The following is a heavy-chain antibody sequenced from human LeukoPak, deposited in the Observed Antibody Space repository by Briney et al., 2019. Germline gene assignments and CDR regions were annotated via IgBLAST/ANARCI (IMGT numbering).Heavy chain of an antibody. D-gene: IGHD2-2*01. CDR1: GFTFSSYS. J-gene: IGHJ6*03. CDR2: ISSSSSYI. Sequence: GGSLRLSCAASGFTFSSYSMNWVRQAPGKGLEWVSSISSSSSYIYYADSVKGRFTTSRDNVKKSLYLQMNSLRAEDTAVYYCAKDPDQAATPYYYYYYMDVWGKGTTVTVSS. V-gene: IGHV3-21*01. CDR3: AKDPDQAATPYYYYYYMDV.